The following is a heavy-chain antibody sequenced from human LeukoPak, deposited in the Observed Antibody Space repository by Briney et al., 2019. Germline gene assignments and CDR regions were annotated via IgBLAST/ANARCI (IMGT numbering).Heavy chain of an antibody. J-gene: IGHJ6*03. CDR3: ARVGSESYDFWSGYYGEYYYYMDV. V-gene: IGHV3-7*01. CDR1: GFTFSSYW. D-gene: IGHD3-3*01. Sequence: GGSLRLSCAASGFTFSSYWMSLVRQAPGKGLEWVANIKQDGSEKYYVDSVKGRFTISRDNAKNSLYLQMNSLRAEDTAVYYCARVGSESYDFWSGYYGEYYYYMDVWGKGTTVTVSS. CDR2: IKQDGSEK.